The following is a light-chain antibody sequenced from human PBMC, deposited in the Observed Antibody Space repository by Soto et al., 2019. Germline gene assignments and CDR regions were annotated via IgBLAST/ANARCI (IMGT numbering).Light chain of an antibody. V-gene: IGLV2-8*01. Sequence: QSVLSQPPSASGSPGQPVTISCSGISSDIRDSNYVSWYQQHPGKAPKLVVSEVTKRPSGVPDRFSGSRSGTTAFLTISGLQTEDEADYYCGSKAGSDKHVVFGGGTKLTVL. J-gene: IGLJ2*01. CDR2: EVT. CDR1: SSDIRDSNY. CDR3: GSKAGSDKHVV.